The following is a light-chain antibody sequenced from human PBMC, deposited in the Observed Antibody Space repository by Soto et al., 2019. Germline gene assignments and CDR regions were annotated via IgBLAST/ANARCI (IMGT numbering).Light chain of an antibody. J-gene: IGKJ1*01. CDR1: QSVSSY. Sequence: EIVMTQSPATLSVSPGERATLSCRASQSVSSYLAWYQQKPGQAPRLLIYGASTRATGVPARFSGSGSATQFTLTISSLQSEDFAVYYCQQYKNWPRTFGQGTKV. V-gene: IGKV3-15*01. CDR2: GAS. CDR3: QQYKNWPRT.